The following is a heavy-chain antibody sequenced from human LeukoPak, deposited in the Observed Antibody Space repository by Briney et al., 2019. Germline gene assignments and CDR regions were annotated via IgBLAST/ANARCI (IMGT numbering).Heavy chain of an antibody. Sequence: PSETLSLTCTVSGGSISSSSYYWGWIRQPPGKGLEWIGSIYYSGSTYYNPSLKSRVTISVDTSKNQFSLKLSSVTAADTAVYYCAGHGEGFDPWGQGTLVTVSS. V-gene: IGHV4-39*01. CDR3: AGHGEGFDP. J-gene: IGHJ5*02. CDR2: IYYSGST. D-gene: IGHD3-10*01. CDR1: GGSISSSSYY.